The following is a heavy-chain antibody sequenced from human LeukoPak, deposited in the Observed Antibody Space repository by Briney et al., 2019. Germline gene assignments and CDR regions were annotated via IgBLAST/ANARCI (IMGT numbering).Heavy chain of an antibody. Sequence: ASVKVSCKASGYTFTGYYIHWVRQAPGQGLEWVGCINPRSGGTTYAQKFQGRVTVTRDTSISTAYMEVDRLTSDDTAVYYCARDARYFSQVSGLDFWGQGTLVIVSS. CDR3: ARDARYFSQVSGLDF. D-gene: IGHD3-9*01. CDR2: INPRSGGT. J-gene: IGHJ4*02. CDR1: GYTFTGYY. V-gene: IGHV1-2*02.